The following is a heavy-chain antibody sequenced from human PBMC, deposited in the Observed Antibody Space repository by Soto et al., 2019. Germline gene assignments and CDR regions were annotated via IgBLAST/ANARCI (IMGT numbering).Heavy chain of an antibody. J-gene: IGHJ6*02. CDR2: IIPIFGTA. CDR3: ASFGLSSSIGSYYYYGMDV. D-gene: IGHD6-6*01. V-gene: IGHV1-69*13. Sequence: SVKVSCKASGGTFSSYAISWVRQAPGQGLEWMGGIIPIFGTANYAQKFQGRVTITADESTSTAYMELSSLRSEDTAVYYCASFGLSSSIGSYYYYGMDVWGQGTTVTVSS. CDR1: GGTFSSYA.